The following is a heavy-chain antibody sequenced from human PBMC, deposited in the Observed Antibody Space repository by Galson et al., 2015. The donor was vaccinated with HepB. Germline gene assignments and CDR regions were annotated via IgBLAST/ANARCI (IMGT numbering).Heavy chain of an antibody. Sequence: SLRLSCAASGFTFSRHTMSWLRQTPGQGLPWVSYISTNGATIHYADSVKGRFTVARDNAKNTMFLQMNSLRAEDTAVYYCATVLFGSGAYWTFDIWGQGTLVTVSS. J-gene: IGHJ3*02. V-gene: IGHV3-11*04. CDR2: ISTNGATI. CDR3: ATVLFGSGAYWTFDI. D-gene: IGHD3-22*01. CDR1: GFTFSRHT.